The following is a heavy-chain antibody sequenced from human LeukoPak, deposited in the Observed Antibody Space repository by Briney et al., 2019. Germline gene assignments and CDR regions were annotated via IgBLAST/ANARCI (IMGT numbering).Heavy chain of an antibody. D-gene: IGHD1-1*01. CDR3: ARDDNWRFDY. J-gene: IGHJ4*02. Sequence: GGSLRLSCAASGFAFSDYSMNWVGQAPGKGLEWVGNIRGSGSGMGSGNYYAGSVKGRFTISRDNAKNSLYLQMNSLRAEDTAFYYCARDDNWRFDYWGQGALVTVSS. CDR1: GFAFSDYS. CDR2: IRGSGSGM. V-gene: IGHV3-21*05.